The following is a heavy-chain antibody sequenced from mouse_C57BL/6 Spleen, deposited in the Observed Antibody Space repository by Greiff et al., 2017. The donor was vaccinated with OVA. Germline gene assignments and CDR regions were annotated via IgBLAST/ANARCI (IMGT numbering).Heavy chain of an antibody. J-gene: IGHJ1*03. CDR1: GYTFTSYW. CDR3: ARILQGYFDV. V-gene: IGHV1-69*01. D-gene: IGHD2-14*01. CDR2: IDPSDSYT. Sequence: QVQLQQPGAELVMPGASVKLSCKASGYTFTSYWMHWVKQRPGQGLEWIGEIDPSDSYTNYNQKFKGKSTLTVDKSSSKAYMQLSSLTSEDSAVYYCARILQGYFDVWGTGTTVTVSS.